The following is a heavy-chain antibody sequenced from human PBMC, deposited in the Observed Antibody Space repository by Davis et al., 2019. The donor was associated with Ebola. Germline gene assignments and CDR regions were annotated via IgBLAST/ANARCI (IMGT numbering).Heavy chain of an antibody. J-gene: IGHJ4*02. D-gene: IGHD6-19*01. CDR2: ISSSSYTI. CDR3: ATDPEGWLDFDY. Sequence: PGGSLRLSCAASGFTLSSYSMNWVRQAPGKGLEWVSYISSSSYTIYYTDSVKGRFTISRDNAKNSLYLQMNSLRDEDTAVYYCATDPEGWLDFDYWGQGTLVTVSS. CDR1: GFTLSSYS. V-gene: IGHV3-48*02.